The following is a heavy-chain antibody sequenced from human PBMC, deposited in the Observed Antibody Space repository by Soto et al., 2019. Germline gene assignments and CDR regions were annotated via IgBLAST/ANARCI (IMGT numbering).Heavy chain of an antibody. J-gene: IGHJ4*02. CDR1: GGTCSSYA. V-gene: IGHV1-69*13. CDR2: IIPIFGTA. CDR3: ARGARGDYVWGSYRYFFDY. Sequence: GASVKVSCKASGGTCSSYAISWVRQAPGQGLEWMGGIIPIFGTANYAQKFQGRVTITADESTSTAYMELSSLRSEDTAVYYCARGARGDYVWGSYRYFFDYWGQGTLVTVSS. D-gene: IGHD3-16*02.